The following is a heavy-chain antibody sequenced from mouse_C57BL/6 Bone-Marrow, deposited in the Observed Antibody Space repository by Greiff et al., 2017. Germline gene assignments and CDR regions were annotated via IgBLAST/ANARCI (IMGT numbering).Heavy chain of an antibody. Sequence: QVQLQQSDAELVKPGASVKISCKVSGYTFTDHTIHWMKQRPEQGLEWIGYIYPRDGSTKYNEKFKGKATLTADKSSSTAYMQLNSLTSEDSAVYFCAREERDDGYYVGAKDYWGQGTSVTVSS. CDR2: IYPRDGST. CDR1: GYTFTDHT. J-gene: IGHJ4*01. CDR3: AREERDDGYYVGAKDY. D-gene: IGHD2-3*01. V-gene: IGHV1-78*01.